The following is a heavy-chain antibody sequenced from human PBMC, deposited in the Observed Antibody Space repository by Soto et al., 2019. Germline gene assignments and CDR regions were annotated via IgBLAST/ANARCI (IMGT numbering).Heavy chain of an antibody. CDR1: GYTFTIYD. CDR3: ARGVSCGGDCYRD. J-gene: IGHJ4*02. D-gene: IGHD2-21*02. CDR2: MSPNSGNT. Sequence: AAVKVSGKASGYTFTIYDINWVLQSTGQWLEGMGWMSPNSGNTGYAQKFQGRVTMTRNTSIGTAYMELSSLRSEDTAVYYCARGVSCGGDCYRDWGQGTPVTVSS. V-gene: IGHV1-8*01.